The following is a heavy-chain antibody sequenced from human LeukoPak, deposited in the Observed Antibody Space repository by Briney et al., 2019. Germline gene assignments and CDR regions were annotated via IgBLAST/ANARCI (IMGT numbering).Heavy chain of an antibody. Sequence: PSETLSLTCAVYGVSFSGYYWSWIRQPPGKGLEWIGEINHSGSTNYNPSLKSRVTISVDTSKNQFSLKLSSVTAADTAVYYCARGRYFDWLPHSGYFDYWGQGTLVTVSS. CDR1: GVSFSGYY. CDR2: INHSGST. V-gene: IGHV4-34*01. D-gene: IGHD3-9*01. CDR3: ARGRYFDWLPHSGYFDY. J-gene: IGHJ4*02.